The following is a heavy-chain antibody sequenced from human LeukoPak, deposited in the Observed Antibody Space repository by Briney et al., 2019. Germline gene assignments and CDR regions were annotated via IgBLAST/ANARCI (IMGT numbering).Heavy chain of an antibody. J-gene: IGHJ4*02. CDR2: ISGSGGST. D-gene: IGHD3-10*01. V-gene: IGHV3-23*01. Sequence: GGFLRLSCAASGFTFSSYAMSWVRQAPGKGLEWVSAISGSGGSTYYADSVKGRFTISRDNSKNTLYLQMNSLRGEDTAVYYCAKDYGSRSYPFDYWGQGTLVTVSS. CDR1: GFTFSSYA. CDR3: AKDYGSRSYPFDY.